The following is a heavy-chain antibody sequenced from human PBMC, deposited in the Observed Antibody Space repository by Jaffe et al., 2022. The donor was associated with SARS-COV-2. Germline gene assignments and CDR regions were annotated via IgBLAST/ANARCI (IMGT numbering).Heavy chain of an antibody. CDR1: GFTFSSYW. J-gene: IGHJ5*02. Sequence: EVQLVESGGGLVQPGGSLRLSCAASGFTFSSYWMSWVRQAPGKGLEWVANIKQDGSEKYYVDSVKGRFTISRDNAKNSLYLQMNSLRAEDTAVYYCARDGTSWAGTTVFDPWGQGTLVTVSS. V-gene: IGHV3-7*01. CDR3: ARDGTSWAGTTVFDP. CDR2: IKQDGSEK. D-gene: IGHD1-1*01.